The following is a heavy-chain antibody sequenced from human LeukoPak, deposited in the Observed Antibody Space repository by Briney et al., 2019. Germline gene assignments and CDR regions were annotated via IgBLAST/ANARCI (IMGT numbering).Heavy chain of an antibody. CDR3: ASGRAHTAMVYFDY. CDR2: IYTSGST. Sequence: SGTLSLTCTVSGGSISSYYWSWIRQPAGKGLEWIGRIYTSGSTNYNPSLKSRVTMSVDTSKNQFSLKLSSVTATDTAVYYCASGRAHTAMVYFDYWGQGTLVTVSS. CDR1: GGSISSYY. J-gene: IGHJ4*02. D-gene: IGHD5-18*01. V-gene: IGHV4-4*07.